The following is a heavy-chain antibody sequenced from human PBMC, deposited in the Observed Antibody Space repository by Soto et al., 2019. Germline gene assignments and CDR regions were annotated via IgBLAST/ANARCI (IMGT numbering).Heavy chain of an antibody. CDR3: AKGGYNYGFLFDC. Sequence: GGSLRLSCAASGFTFSTYAMSWVRQAPGKGLEWVSTVDNSGGITYYADSVKGRFTISRDNSKNTLYLQMNSLRAEDTAVYYCAKGGYNYGFLFDCWGQGTLVTVSS. CDR1: GFTFSTYA. V-gene: IGHV3-23*05. D-gene: IGHD5-18*01. CDR2: VDNSGGIT. J-gene: IGHJ4*02.